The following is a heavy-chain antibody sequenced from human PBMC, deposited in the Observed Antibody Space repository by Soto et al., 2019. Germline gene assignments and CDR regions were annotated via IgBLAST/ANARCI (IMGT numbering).Heavy chain of an antibody. CDR2: ISGSGGST. V-gene: IGHV3-23*01. J-gene: IGHJ4*02. D-gene: IGHD3-3*01. CDR1: GFTFSSYA. CDR3: AKGPLTSRITIFGVVIGILLPYFDY. Sequence: GGSLRLSCAASGFTFSSYAMSWVRQAPGKGLEWVSAISGSGGSTYYADSVKGRFTISRDNSKNTLYLQMNSLRAEDTAVYYCAKGPLTSRITIFGVVIGILLPYFDYWGQGTLVTVSS.